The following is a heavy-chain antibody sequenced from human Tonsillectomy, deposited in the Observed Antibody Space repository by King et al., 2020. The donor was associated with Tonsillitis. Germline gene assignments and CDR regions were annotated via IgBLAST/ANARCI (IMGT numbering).Heavy chain of an antibody. J-gene: IGHJ6*02. CDR3: ARDWGGMDV. CDR2: IHYSGSI. D-gene: IGHD3-16*01. Sequence: VQLQESGPGLVKPSETLSLTCPVSGDTVGSGSFYWSWIRQPPGKGLEWIGYIHYSGSINYDPSLKCRVTISLDTSQNQFSLKVRSVTAADTAVYYCARDWGGMDVGGQGTTVTVPS. CDR1: GDTVGSGSFY. V-gene: IGHV4-61*01.